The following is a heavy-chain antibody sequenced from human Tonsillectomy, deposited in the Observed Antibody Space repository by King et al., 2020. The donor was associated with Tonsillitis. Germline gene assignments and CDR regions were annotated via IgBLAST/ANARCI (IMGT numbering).Heavy chain of an antibody. J-gene: IGHJ4*02. CDR2: ISATSRTI. CDR3: AREGGPPPFFDY. D-gene: IGHD3-16*01. V-gene: IGHV3-48*01. CDR1: GFTFSSYT. Sequence: VQLVESGGTLVQPGGSLRLSCAASGFTFSSYTMNWVRQAPGKGLEWVSYISATSRTIYYADSVRGRFTISRDNAKNSLYLQMNTLRAEDTGVYYCAREGGPPPFFDYGGRGTLVTVSS.